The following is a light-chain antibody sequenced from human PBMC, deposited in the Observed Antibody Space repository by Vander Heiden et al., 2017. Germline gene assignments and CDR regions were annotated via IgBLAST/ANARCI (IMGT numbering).Light chain of an antibody. J-gene: IGKJ4*01. CDR1: QDISNY. CDR2: AAS. V-gene: IGKV1-27*01. Sequence: DIQMTQSPSSLSASVGDRVTITCRASQDISNYVAWYQQKPGKVPKLLIYAASTLQSGVPSRFSGSGSGTDFTLTISSLQPEDVATYYCQKYNSAPLTFGGGTKVEIK. CDR3: QKYNSAPLT.